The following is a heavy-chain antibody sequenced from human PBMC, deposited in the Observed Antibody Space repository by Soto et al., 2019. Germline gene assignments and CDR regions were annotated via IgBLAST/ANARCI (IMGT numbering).Heavy chain of an antibody. CDR3: ANLAALSYAY. Sequence: QVQLVESGGGVVQPGRSLRLSCAASGFTFSSYGMHWVRQAPGKGLEWVAVISYDGSNKYYADSVKGRFTISRDNSKNTLYLQMNSLRAEDTAVYYCANLAALSYAYWGQGTLVTVSS. D-gene: IGHD2-2*01. CDR2: ISYDGSNK. CDR1: GFTFSSYG. V-gene: IGHV3-30*18. J-gene: IGHJ4*02.